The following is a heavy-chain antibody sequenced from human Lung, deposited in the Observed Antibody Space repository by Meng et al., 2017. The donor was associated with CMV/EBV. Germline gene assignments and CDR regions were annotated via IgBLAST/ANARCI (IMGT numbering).Heavy chain of an antibody. CDR3: ARDSDDYDFWSAYYTDAFDF. CDR2: ITGDSTYK. CDR1: GFTFGSHS. Sequence: SXAASGFTFGSHSMNWVRQAPGKGLEWVSSITGDSTYKHYADSLKGRFTISRDNTKNSLYLQMNSLRAEDTAVYYCARDSDDYDFWSAYYTDAFDFXGQGXMVTVSS. D-gene: IGHD3-3*01. J-gene: IGHJ3*01. V-gene: IGHV3-21*01.